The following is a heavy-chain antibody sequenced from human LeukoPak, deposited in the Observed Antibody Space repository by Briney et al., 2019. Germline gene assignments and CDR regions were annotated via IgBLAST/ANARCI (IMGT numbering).Heavy chain of an antibody. D-gene: IGHD4-11*01. V-gene: IGHV4-39*07. J-gene: IGHJ4*02. CDR1: GGSISSSNYY. Sequence: SETLSPTCNVSGGSISSSNYYWGWIRQPPGKGLEWIGSIYYSGITYYNPSLKSRVTISVDTSKNQFSLKLSSVTAADTAVYYCARSRVGNYGFDYWGQGTLVTVSS. CDR2: IYYSGIT. CDR3: ARSRVGNYGFDY.